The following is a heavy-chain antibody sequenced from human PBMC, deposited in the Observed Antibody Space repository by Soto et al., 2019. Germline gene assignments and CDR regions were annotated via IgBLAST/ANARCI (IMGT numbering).Heavy chain of an antibody. V-gene: IGHV3-30*18. Sequence: SLRLSCAASGFTFSSYGMHWVRQAPGKGLEWVAVVSYDGSNKYYAVSVKGRFTVSRDTSKNTLYLQMNSLRTEDTAVYYCAKDWSTAADNNWFEPWCQGILVSVAS. CDR3: AKDWSTAADNNWFEP. D-gene: IGHD6-13*01. CDR1: GFTFSSYG. CDR2: VSYDGSNK. J-gene: IGHJ5*02.